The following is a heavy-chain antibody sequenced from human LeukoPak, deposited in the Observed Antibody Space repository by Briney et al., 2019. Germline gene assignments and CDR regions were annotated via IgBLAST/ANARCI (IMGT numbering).Heavy chain of an antibody. CDR3: ASIRGVFGY. D-gene: IGHD3-10*01. Sequence: GGSLRLSCAVSGFTFSDLFMDRVRQAPGKGLEWVGRTKDKGYSYTTEYAASVKGRFTISRDDSKNLVYLQMNSLKTEDTAVYYCASIRGVFGYWGQGTLVTVSS. CDR1: GFTFSDLF. CDR2: TKDKGYSYTT. J-gene: IGHJ4*02. V-gene: IGHV3-72*01.